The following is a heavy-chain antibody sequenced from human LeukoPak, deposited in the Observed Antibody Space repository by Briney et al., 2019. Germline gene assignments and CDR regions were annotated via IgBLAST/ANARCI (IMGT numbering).Heavy chain of an antibody. CDR3: AKDTYYDILTGYQRAYYFDY. Sequence: GGSLRLSCAASGFTFSSYVMSWVRQAPGKGLEWVSAISGSGGSTYYADSVKGRFTISRDNSKNTLYLQMNSLRAEDTAAYYYAKDTYYDILTGYQRAYYFDYWGQGTLVTVSS. J-gene: IGHJ4*02. D-gene: IGHD3-9*01. CDR1: GFTFSSYV. V-gene: IGHV3-23*01. CDR2: ISGSGGST.